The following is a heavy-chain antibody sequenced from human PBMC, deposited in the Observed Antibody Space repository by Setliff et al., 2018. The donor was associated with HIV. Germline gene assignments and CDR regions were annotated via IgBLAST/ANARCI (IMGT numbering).Heavy chain of an antibody. D-gene: IGHD7-27*01. Sequence: SETLSLTCTVSGGSISSHYWSWIRQPPGKGLEWIGYIYYSGRTNYNPSLKSRVTISVDTSKNQFSLKLTSVTAADTAVYYCARHPTNWGSTGYYYYYMDVWGKGTTVTVS. CDR1: GGSISSHY. CDR3: ARHPTNWGSTGYYYYYMDV. CDR2: IYYSGRT. J-gene: IGHJ6*03. V-gene: IGHV4-59*08.